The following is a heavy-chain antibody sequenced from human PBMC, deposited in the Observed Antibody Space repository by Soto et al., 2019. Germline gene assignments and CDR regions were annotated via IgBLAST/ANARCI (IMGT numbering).Heavy chain of an antibody. D-gene: IGHD6-19*01. CDR3: ARGPVQWLVRWGVVNYFDY. V-gene: IGHV4-34*01. J-gene: IGHJ4*02. Sequence: QVQLQQWGAGLLKPSETLSLTCAVYGGSFSGYYWSWIRQPPGKGQEWIGEINHSGSTNYNPSLKSRVTISVDTSKNQFSLKLSSVTAADTAVYYCARGPVQWLVRWGVVNYFDYWGQGTLVTVSS. CDR2: INHSGST. CDR1: GGSFSGYY.